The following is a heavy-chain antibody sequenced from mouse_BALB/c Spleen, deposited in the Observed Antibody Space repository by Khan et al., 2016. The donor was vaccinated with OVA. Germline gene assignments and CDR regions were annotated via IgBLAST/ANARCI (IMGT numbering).Heavy chain of an antibody. Sequence: QVQLQQSGPELVRPGASVKMSCKASGYTFTSFWINWVKQRPGQGLEWIGMIDPSKSETRLNQKFKDKATLNVDNSSNTAYMQLSRLTSEDSAVYYCTRGGYGSPFAYWGQGTLVTVSA. CDR1: GYTFTSFW. J-gene: IGHJ3*01. CDR2: IDPSKSET. D-gene: IGHD1-1*01. V-gene: IGHV1S127*01. CDR3: TRGGYGSPFAY.